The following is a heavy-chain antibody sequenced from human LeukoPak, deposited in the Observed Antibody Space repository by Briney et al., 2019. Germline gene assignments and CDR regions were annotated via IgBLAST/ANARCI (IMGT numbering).Heavy chain of an antibody. V-gene: IGHV4-30-2*01. CDR2: IYHSGST. D-gene: IGHD3-22*01. CDR3: ARGFNYDKRSKDAFDI. Sequence: KSSETLSLTCTVSGGSISSGGYYWSWIRQPPGKGLEWIGYIYHSGSTYYNPSLKSRVTISVDRSKNQFSLKLSSVTAADTAVYYCARGFNYDKRSKDAFDIWGQGTMVTVSS. CDR1: GGSISSGGYY. J-gene: IGHJ3*02.